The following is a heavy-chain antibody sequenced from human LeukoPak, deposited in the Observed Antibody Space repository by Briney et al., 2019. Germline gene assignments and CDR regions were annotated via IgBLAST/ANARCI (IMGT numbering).Heavy chain of an antibody. Sequence: ASVKVSCKASGYTFTGYYMHLVRQAPGQGLEWMGWINPNSGGTNYAQKLQGRVTMTRDTSISTAYMELSRLRSDDTAVYYCARDGTTGSIAVAGTFDYRGQGTLVTVSS. D-gene: IGHD6-19*01. V-gene: IGHV1-2*02. CDR1: GYTFTGYY. CDR3: ARDGTTGSIAVAGTFDY. J-gene: IGHJ4*02. CDR2: INPNSGGT.